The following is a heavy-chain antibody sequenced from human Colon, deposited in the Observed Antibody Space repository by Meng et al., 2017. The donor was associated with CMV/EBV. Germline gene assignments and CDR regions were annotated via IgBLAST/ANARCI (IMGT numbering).Heavy chain of an antibody. J-gene: IGHJ1*01. D-gene: IGHD3-10*01. V-gene: IGHV4-4*07. Sequence: QVQLQGSGPGLVKPSETLSLTCTVSGGSISGHYWTWIRRPAGEGLQWLGRIYSNGRIDENYSLKSRVTISVDTSKNQLSLRLTSVTAADTAVYYCGRAGARGVPIDVWGRGTLVTVSS. CDR1: GGSISGHY. CDR3: GRAGARGVPIDV. CDR2: IYSNGRI.